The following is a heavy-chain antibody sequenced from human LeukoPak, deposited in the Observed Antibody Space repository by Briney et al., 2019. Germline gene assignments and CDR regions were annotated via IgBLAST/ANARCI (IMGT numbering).Heavy chain of an antibody. D-gene: IGHD4-17*01. J-gene: IGHJ4*02. CDR3: ARDRGHDSGDH. V-gene: IGHV1-2*06. Sequence: GASVKVSCKASGYTFTAYYIHWVRQAPGQGLEWVGRLNPNTGGTYYAQEFQGRVTLTRDTSITTAYMELSRLRSDDTAMYYCARDRGHDSGDHWGQGSLVTVSS. CDR1: GYTFTAYY. CDR2: LNPNTGGT.